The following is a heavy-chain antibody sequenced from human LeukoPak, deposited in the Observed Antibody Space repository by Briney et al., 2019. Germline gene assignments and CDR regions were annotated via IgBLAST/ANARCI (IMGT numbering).Heavy chain of an antibody. CDR2: ISGSGGST. CDR1: GFTFSSYA. V-gene: IGHV3-23*01. CDR3: AKVGYSYGYYY. J-gene: IGHJ4*02. Sequence: GGSLRLSCAASGFTFSSYAMRWVRQAPGKGLEWVSAISGSGGSTYYADSVKGRFTISRDNSKNTLYLQMNSLRAEDTAVYYCAKVGYSYGYYYWGQGTLVTVSS. D-gene: IGHD5-18*01.